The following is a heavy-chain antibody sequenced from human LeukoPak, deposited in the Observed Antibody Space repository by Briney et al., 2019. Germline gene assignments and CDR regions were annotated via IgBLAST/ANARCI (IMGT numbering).Heavy chain of an antibody. Sequence: PGGSLRLSCSASGFTFSSYEMNWVRQAPGEGLEWVSCISSSGSAIYYADSVKGRFTISRDNAKNSLDLQMNSLRAEDTAVYYCARGEVIPDYWGQGTLVTVSS. CDR1: GFTFSSYE. V-gene: IGHV3-48*03. CDR2: ISSSGSAI. J-gene: IGHJ4*02. CDR3: ARGEVIPDY. D-gene: IGHD2-21*01.